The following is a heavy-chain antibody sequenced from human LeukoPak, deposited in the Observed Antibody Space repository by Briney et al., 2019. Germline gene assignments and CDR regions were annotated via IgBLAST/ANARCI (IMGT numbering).Heavy chain of an antibody. V-gene: IGHV4-31*03. CDR2: IYYSGST. CDR3: ARDKYDSSGYYFEDWFDP. CDR1: GGSISSGGYY. D-gene: IGHD3-22*01. Sequence: SQTLSLTCTVAGGSISSGGYYWSWIRQHPGKGLEGIGYIYYSGSTYYNPSLKSRVTISVDTSKNQFSLKLSSVTAADTAVYYCARDKYDSSGYYFEDWFDPWGQGTLVTVSS. J-gene: IGHJ5*02.